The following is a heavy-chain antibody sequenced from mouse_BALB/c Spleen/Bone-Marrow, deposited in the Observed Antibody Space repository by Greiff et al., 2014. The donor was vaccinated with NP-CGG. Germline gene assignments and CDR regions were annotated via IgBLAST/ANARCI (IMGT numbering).Heavy chain of an antibody. Sequence: VQLVESGAELVRPGSSVKISCKASGYAFSSYWMNWVKQRPGQGLEWIGQIYPGDGDTNYNGKFKGKATLTADKSSSIAYMQLSSLTSEDSAVYFCARSTAAMDYWGQGTTLTVSS. J-gene: IGHJ2*01. D-gene: IGHD1-2*01. V-gene: IGHV1-80*01. CDR2: IYPGDGDT. CDR3: ARSTAAMDY. CDR1: GYAFSSYW.